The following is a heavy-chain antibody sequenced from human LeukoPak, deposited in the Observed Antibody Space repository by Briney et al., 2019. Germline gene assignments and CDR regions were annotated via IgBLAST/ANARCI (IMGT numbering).Heavy chain of an antibody. V-gene: IGHV1-69*06. J-gene: IGHJ4*01. CDR2: IIPMYGTP. CDR1: GGTFSSYA. CDR3: ARAHDSSGFQAY. Sequence: ASVKVSCKASGGTFSSYAIRWVRQAPGQGLEWMGGIIPMYGTPNYAQKFQGGVTITADKSTSTAYMELSSLRYEDTAVYYCARAHDSSGFQAYWGHGTLVTVSS. D-gene: IGHD3-22*01.